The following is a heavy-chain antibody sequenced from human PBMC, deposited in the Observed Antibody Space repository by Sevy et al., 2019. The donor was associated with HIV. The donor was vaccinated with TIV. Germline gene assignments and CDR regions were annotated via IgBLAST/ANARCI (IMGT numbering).Heavy chain of an antibody. CDR2: LSSTGKP. J-gene: IGHJ5*02. CDR1: GPSLTTSY. Sequence: SEALSLTCTVSGPSLTTSYWTWIRQPAGKGPEWIGRLSSTGKPNSNPYLRRRVTLSRDMSKNHFFLGLTSVTGAATAIYYCARFRNSWFDPWGQGTLVTVSS. D-gene: IGHD1-26*01. CDR3: ARFRNSWFDP. V-gene: IGHV4-4*07.